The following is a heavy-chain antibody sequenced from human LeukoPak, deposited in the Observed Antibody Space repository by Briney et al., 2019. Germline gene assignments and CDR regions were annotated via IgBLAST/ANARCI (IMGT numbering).Heavy chain of an antibody. D-gene: IGHD3-10*01. Sequence: SETLSLTCAVYGGSFSGYYWSWIRQPPGKGLEWIGEINHSGSTNYNPSLKSRVTISVDTSKNQFSPKLSSVTAADTAVYYCARGRGRPSYYYGSTAFDIWGQGTMVTVSS. V-gene: IGHV4-34*01. CDR3: ARGRGRPSYYYGSTAFDI. J-gene: IGHJ3*02. CDR1: GGSFSGYY. CDR2: INHSGST.